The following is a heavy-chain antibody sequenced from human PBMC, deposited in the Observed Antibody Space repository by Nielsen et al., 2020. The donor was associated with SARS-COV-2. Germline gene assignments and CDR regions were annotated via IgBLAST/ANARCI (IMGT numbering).Heavy chain of an antibody. CDR1: GGSISSGGYY. Sequence: SETLSLTCTVSGGSISSGGYYWSWIRQHPGKGLEWIGYIYYTGSTIYNPSLKRRVVISEHTSKNQFSLELRSVTAADTAFYYCGKESPRGYSNYMDVWGKGTTVTV. CDR2: IYYTGST. V-gene: IGHV4-31*03. J-gene: IGHJ6*03. CDR3: GKESPRGYSNYMDV.